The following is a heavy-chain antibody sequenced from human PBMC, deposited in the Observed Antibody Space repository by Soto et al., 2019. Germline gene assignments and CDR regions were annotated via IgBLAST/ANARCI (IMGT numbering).Heavy chain of an antibody. Sequence: GGSLSLSCAASGFTFSTYEMNWVRQAPGKGLEWVSYISSRRDTIYYADSVKGRFTISRDNAKSSLYLQMNSLRVEDTAVYYCARETYGGNPLGPWGQGTLVTVSS. CDR3: ARETYGGNPLGP. J-gene: IGHJ5*02. CDR1: GFTFSTYE. D-gene: IGHD4-17*01. V-gene: IGHV3-48*03. CDR2: ISSRRDTI.